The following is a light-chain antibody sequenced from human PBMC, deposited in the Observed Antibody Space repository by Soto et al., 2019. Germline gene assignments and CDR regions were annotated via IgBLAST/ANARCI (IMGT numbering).Light chain of an antibody. CDR3: AAWDDSLNGVV. V-gene: IGLV1-44*01. CDR2: SNN. Sequence: QSVLTQPPSASGTPGQRVTISCSGSSSNIGSYTVNWYQQLPGTAPKLLIYSNNQRPSGVPDRFSGYKSGTSVSLAISGLQSEDEADYYCAAWDDSLNGVVFGGGTQLTVL. J-gene: IGLJ2*01. CDR1: SSNIGSYT.